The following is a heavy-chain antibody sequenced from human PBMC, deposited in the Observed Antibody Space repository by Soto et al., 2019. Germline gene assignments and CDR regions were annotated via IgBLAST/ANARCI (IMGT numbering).Heavy chain of an antibody. J-gene: IGHJ4*02. V-gene: IGHV5-51*01. Sequence: GESLKISCKGSGYSFTSYWIGWVRQMPGKGLEWMGIIYPGDSDTRYSPSFQGQVTISADKSISTAYLQWSSLKASDTAMYYCASVHPYDSREPYYFDYWGQGTLVTVSS. CDR3: ASVHPYDSREPYYFDY. CDR1: GYSFTSYW. D-gene: IGHD3-22*01. CDR2: IYPGDSDT.